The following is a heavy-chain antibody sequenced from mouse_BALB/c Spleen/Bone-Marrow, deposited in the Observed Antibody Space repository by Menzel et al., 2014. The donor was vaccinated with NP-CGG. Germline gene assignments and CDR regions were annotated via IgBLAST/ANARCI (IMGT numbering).Heavy chain of an antibody. J-gene: IGHJ2*01. Sequence: VKLMESGPGLEAPSQSLSITCTVSGFSLTSYGVHWVRQPPGKGLEWLGVIWAGGSTNYNSALMSRLSISKDNSKSQVFLKMNSLQTDDTAMYYCARRGNGYYFDYWCQGTTLTVSS. CDR1: GFSLTSYG. CDR2: IWAGGST. D-gene: IGHD2-2*01. V-gene: IGHV2-9*02. CDR3: ARRGNGYYFDY.